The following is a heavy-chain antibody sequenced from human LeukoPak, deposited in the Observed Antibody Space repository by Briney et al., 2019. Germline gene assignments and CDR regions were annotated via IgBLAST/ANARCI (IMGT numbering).Heavy chain of an antibody. D-gene: IGHD6-13*01. CDR1: GFTFSSYG. CDR3: AKLSSSWYPDFDY. V-gene: IGHV3-30*02. Sequence: GGSLRLSCAASGFTFSSYGMHWVRQAPGKGLEWVAFIRYDGSNEYYADSVKGRFTISRDNSKNTLYLQMNSLRAEDTAVYYCAKLSSSWYPDFDYWGQGTLVTVSS. J-gene: IGHJ4*02. CDR2: IRYDGSNE.